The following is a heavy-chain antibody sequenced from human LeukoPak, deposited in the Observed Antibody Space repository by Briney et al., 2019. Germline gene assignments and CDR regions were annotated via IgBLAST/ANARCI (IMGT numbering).Heavy chain of an antibody. J-gene: IGHJ4*02. Sequence: PSETLSLTCTVSGASISTYYWSWIRQPPGKGLEWIGYVHHSGSANYNPSLKSRVTISVDTSKNQFSLKLTSVTAVDTAVYYCARGGPDVEMATTIDYWGQGTLVTVSS. D-gene: IGHD5-24*01. V-gene: IGHV4-59*01. CDR1: GASISTYY. CDR3: ARGGPDVEMATTIDY. CDR2: VHHSGSA.